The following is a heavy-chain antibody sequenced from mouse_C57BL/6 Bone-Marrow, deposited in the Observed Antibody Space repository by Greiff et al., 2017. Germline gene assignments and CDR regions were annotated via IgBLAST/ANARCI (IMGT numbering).Heavy chain of an antibody. D-gene: IGHD2-4*01. J-gene: IGHJ3*01. CDR3: AVGYYYDYPFAY. Sequence: VKLQQPGAELVKPGASVKMSCKASGYTFTSYWITWVKQRPGQGLEWIGDIYPGSGSTNYNEKFKSKATLTVDTSSSTAYMQLSSLTSEDSAVYYCAVGYYYDYPFAYWGQGTLVTVSA. V-gene: IGHV1-55*01. CDR2: IYPGSGST. CDR1: GYTFTSYW.